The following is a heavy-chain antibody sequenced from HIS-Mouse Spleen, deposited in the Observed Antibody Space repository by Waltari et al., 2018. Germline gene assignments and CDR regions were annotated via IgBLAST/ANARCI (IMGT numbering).Heavy chain of an antibody. Sequence: QVQLVQSGAEVKKPGASVKVSCKVSGSTPTEFSMPWVRQAPGKGLEWMGGFDPEDGETIYAQKFQGRVTMTEDTSTDTAYMELSSLRSEDTAVYYCATGELRYFDWLLYAFDIWGQGTMVTVSS. CDR1: GSTPTEFS. D-gene: IGHD3-9*01. V-gene: IGHV1-24*01. CDR2: FDPEDGET. J-gene: IGHJ3*02. CDR3: ATGELRYFDWLLYAFDI.